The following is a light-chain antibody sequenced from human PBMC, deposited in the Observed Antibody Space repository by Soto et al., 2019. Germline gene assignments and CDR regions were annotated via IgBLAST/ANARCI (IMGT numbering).Light chain of an antibody. CDR3: QTWGTGIHGNWV. CDR2: LNSDGSH. V-gene: IGLV4-69*01. CDR1: SGHTTYA. J-gene: IGLJ3*02. Sequence: QSVLTQSPSASASLGASVKLTCTLSSGHTTYAIAWHQQQPEKGPRYLMKLNSDGSHSKGDGIPDRFSGSSSGAERYLTISSLQSEDEADYYCQTWGTGIHGNWVFGGETKLTVL.